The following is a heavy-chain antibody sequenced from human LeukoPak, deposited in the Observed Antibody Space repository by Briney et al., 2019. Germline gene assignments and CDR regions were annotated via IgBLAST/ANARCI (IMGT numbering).Heavy chain of an antibody. Sequence: GGSLRLSCAASGFTFSSYAMSWVRQAPGKGLEWVSAISGSGGSTYYADSVKGRSTISRDNSKNTLYLQMNSLRAEDTAVYYCARAVGARDAFDIWGQGTMVTVSS. CDR3: ARAVGARDAFDI. CDR2: ISGSGGST. CDR1: GFTFSSYA. V-gene: IGHV3-23*01. J-gene: IGHJ3*02. D-gene: IGHD1-26*01.